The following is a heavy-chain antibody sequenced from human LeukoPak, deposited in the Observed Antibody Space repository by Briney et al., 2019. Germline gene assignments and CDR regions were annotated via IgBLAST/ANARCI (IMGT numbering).Heavy chain of an antibody. CDR3: ARDLAVAVIERYYGMDV. J-gene: IGHJ6*04. D-gene: IGHD6-19*01. V-gene: IGHV1-18*04. CDR2: ISAYNGNT. CDR1: GYTFTSYG. Sequence: ASVKVSCKASGYTFTSYGISWVRQAPGQGLEWVGWISAYNGNTNYAQKLQGRVTMTTDTSTSTAYMELRSLRSDDTAVYYCARDLAVAVIERYYGMDVWGKGTTVTVSS.